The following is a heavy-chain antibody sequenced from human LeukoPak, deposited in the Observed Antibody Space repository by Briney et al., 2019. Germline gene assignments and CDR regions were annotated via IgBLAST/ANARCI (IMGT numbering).Heavy chain of an antibody. Sequence: GGSLRLSCAASGFTFSSHWMTWVRQAPGKGLEWVANIKEDGTRKNYMDSVKGRFTISRDNAKNSLYLQMSGLRAEDTALYYCAKEIGGYCSSTSCYPFDYWGQGTLVTVSS. J-gene: IGHJ4*02. CDR1: GFTFSSHW. CDR2: IKEDGTRK. CDR3: AKEIGGYCSSTSCYPFDY. V-gene: IGHV3-7*03. D-gene: IGHD2-2*01.